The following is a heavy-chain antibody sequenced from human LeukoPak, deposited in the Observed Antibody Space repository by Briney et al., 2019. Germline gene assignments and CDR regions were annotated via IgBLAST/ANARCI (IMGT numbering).Heavy chain of an antibody. V-gene: IGHV5-51*01. CDR2: IYPGDSDT. Sequence: GESLKISCKGSGYSFTSYWIGWVRQMPGKGLEWMGIIYPGDSDTRYSPSFQGQVTISVDKSISTAYLQWSSLKASDTAMYYCARSRYSSSWPPGDSYYYYYGMDVWGQGTTVTVSS. CDR3: ARSRYSSSWPPGDSYYYYYGMDV. D-gene: IGHD6-13*01. J-gene: IGHJ6*02. CDR1: GYSFTSYW.